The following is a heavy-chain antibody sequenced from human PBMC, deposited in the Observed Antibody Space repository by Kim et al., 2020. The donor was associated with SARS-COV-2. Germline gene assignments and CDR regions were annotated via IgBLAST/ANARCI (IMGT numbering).Heavy chain of an antibody. CDR1: GFTFGDYA. CDR3: AKGRYSSSSGVDY. V-gene: IGHV3-9*01. CDR2: ISWNSGSI. Sequence: GGSLRLSCAASGFTFGDYAMHWVRQAPGKGLEWVSGISWNSGSIGYADSVKGRFTISRDNATNSLYLQMNSLRAEDTALYYCAKGRYSSSSGVDYWGQGTLVTVSS. J-gene: IGHJ4*02. D-gene: IGHD6-6*01.